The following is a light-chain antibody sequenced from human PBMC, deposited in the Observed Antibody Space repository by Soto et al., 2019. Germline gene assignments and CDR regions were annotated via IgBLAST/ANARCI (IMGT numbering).Light chain of an antibody. V-gene: IGKV1-39*01. J-gene: IGKJ1*01. CDR1: QTASKS. Sequence: DIQLTQSPSTLPAYVGDRVTITCRASQTASKSLNWYQQRPGKAPELLVYATSHLQRGVPSRFSGSGSGTDFTLAISSLQPEDVATYYCQQSYSLPPTFGQGTRVEI. CDR3: QQSYSLPPT. CDR2: ATS.